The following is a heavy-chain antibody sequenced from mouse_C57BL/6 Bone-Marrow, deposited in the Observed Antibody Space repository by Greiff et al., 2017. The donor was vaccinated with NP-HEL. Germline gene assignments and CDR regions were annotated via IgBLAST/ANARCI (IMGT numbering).Heavy chain of an antibody. Sequence: QVTLKESGPGILQPSQTLSLTCSFSGFSLSTFGMGVGWIRQPSGKGLEWLAHIWWDDDKYYNPALKSRLTISKDTSKNQVFLKIANVDTADTATYYCARIADYGNYCYWYFDVWGTGTTVTVSS. CDR1: GFSLSTFGMG. CDR3: ARIADYGNYCYWYFDV. V-gene: IGHV8-8*01. J-gene: IGHJ1*03. D-gene: IGHD2-1*01. CDR2: IWWDDDK.